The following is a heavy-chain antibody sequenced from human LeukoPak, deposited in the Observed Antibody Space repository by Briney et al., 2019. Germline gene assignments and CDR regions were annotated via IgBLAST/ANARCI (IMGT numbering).Heavy chain of an antibody. Sequence: ASVNVSCKASGYTFTSYGISWVRQAPGQGLEWMGWISAYNGNTNYAQKLQGRVTMTTDTSTSTAYMELRSLRSDDTAVYYCARGSKYYYDSSGYYYGEYWGQGTLVTVSS. V-gene: IGHV1-18*01. D-gene: IGHD3-22*01. CDR1: GYTFTSYG. CDR3: ARGSKYYYDSSGYYYGEY. J-gene: IGHJ4*02. CDR2: ISAYNGNT.